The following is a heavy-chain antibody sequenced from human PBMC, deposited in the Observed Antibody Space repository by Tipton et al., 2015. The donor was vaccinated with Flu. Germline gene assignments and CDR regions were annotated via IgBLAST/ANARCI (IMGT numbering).Heavy chain of an antibody. J-gene: IGHJ4*02. CDR1: GFTFRSFG. Sequence: SLRLSCEASGFTFRSFGMHWVRQGPGKGLEWVGVIWYDGTDTFYADSVKGRFTISRDNSKNTLFLEMNSLGVEDTAVYYCARDLGDSTGYYYPYSDYWGQGTLVTVSS. V-gene: IGHV3-33*01. CDR2: IWYDGTDT. CDR3: ARDLGDSTGYYYPYSDY. D-gene: IGHD3-22*01.